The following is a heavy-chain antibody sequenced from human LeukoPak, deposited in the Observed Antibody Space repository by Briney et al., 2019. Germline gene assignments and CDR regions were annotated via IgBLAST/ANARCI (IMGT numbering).Heavy chain of an antibody. CDR1: GFTFSSYG. V-gene: IGHV3-30*03. J-gene: IGHJ4*02. Sequence: PGRSLRLSCAASGFTFSSYGMHWVRQAPGKGLEWVAVISYDGSNKYYADSVKGRFTISRDNSKNTLYLQMNSLRAEDTAVYYCARVLIGEFDYWGQGTLITVSS. CDR2: ISYDGSNK. CDR3: ARVLIGEFDY. D-gene: IGHD3-10*01.